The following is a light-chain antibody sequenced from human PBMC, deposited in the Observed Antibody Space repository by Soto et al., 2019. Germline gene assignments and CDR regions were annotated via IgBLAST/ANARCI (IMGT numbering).Light chain of an antibody. CDR3: CSSGGSPTYV. V-gene: IGLV2-23*02. CDR1: SSNVGSYKL. Sequence: QSVLTQPASVSGSPGQSITISCTGTSSNVGSYKLVSWYQQHPGKAPKLMIFEVNKRPSGVSSRFSGSKSGNTASLTISGLKVEDEADYYCCSSGGSPTYVFGTGTRSPS. J-gene: IGLJ1*01. CDR2: EVN.